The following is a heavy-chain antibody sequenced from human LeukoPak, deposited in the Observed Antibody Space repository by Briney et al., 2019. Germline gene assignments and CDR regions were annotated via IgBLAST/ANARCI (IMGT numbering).Heavy chain of an antibody. CDR3: ARDYQRGVVPAAKRFWFDP. CDR2: ISTSTGDT. D-gene: IGHD2-2*01. J-gene: IGHJ5*02. V-gene: IGHV1-18*01. CDR1: GYSFILYG. Sequence: GASVKVSCKTSGYSFILYGISWVRQAPGQGPEWIGWISTSTGDTNYAQKFQGRVTMTRDTSISTAYMELSRLRSDDTAVYYCARDYQRGVVPAAKRFWFDPWGQGTLVTVSS.